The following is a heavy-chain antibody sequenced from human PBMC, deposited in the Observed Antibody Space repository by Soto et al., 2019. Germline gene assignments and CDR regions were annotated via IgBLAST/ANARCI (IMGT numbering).Heavy chain of an antibody. CDR2: ISGGSDYK. CDR3: ARVLSYDFWSGRTPGY. CDR1: GFTFSNYN. Sequence: LRLSCVASGFTFSNYNMNWVRQAPGKGLEWVSSISGGSDYKVYADSMKGRFTISRDNAKNSLYLEMNSLRAEDTAVYYCARVLSYDFWSGRTPGYWGQGTLVTVS. D-gene: IGHD3-3*01. V-gene: IGHV3-21*04. J-gene: IGHJ4*02.